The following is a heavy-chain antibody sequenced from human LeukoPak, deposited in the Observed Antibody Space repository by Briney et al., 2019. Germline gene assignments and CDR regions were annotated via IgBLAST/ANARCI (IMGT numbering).Heavy chain of an antibody. Sequence: SETLSLTCTVSSGSISSYYWSWIRLPAGKGLEWIGRLSSRGNTNYNPSLESRVIMSLDTSKSHFSLNLTSVTAADTAVYYFARESASGGRYFDYWGQGALVTVSS. J-gene: IGHJ4*02. CDR1: SGSISSYY. V-gene: IGHV4-4*07. CDR2: LSSRGNT. D-gene: IGHD1-1*01. CDR3: ARESASGGRYFDY.